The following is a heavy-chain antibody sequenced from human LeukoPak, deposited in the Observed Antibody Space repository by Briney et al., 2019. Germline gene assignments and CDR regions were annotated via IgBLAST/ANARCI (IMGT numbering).Heavy chain of an antibody. V-gene: IGHV3-23*01. J-gene: IGHJ6*03. CDR2: GGSGGST. CDR3: AKMRGQYYHSYHMDA. Sequence: PGGSLRLSCAASGFIFSSYAMSWVRQAPGKGLEWVSYGGSGGSTYYADSVKGRFTVSRDNSKSTLYLQMNSLTAEDTAVYYCAKMRGQYYHSYHMDAWGKGTTVTVSS. CDR1: GFIFSSYA.